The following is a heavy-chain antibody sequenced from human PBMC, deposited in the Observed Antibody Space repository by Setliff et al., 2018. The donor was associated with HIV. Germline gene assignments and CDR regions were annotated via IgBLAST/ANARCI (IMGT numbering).Heavy chain of an antibody. V-gene: IGHV1-8*02. CDR3: TTEFPLSSPYYYDSSGYYY. Sequence: ASVKVSCKASGYTFTSYDINWVRQATGQGLEWMGWMNPIFGTANYAQKFQGRVTMTEDTSTDTAYMELRSLRSEDTAVYYCTTEFPLSSPYYYDSSGYYYWGQGTLVTVSS. J-gene: IGHJ4*02. D-gene: IGHD3-22*01. CDR1: GYTFTSYD. CDR2: MNPIFGTA.